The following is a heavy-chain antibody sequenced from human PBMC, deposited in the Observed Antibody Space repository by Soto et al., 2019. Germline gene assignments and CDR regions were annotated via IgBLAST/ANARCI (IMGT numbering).Heavy chain of an antibody. CDR1: GGFNSYS. J-gene: IGHJ5*02. CDR2: IIPIFATP. Sequence: QVQLVQSGPEVKKPGSSVKVSCKGSGGFNSYSISWVRQAPGQGPEWMGGIIPIFATPTYAQNCQGRVTITADKSTSTAYMELSRLTSEDTAVAYCARGVPVIIPVATNWFDPWGQGTLVSVSS. D-gene: IGHD2-2*01. V-gene: IGHV1-69*06. CDR3: ARGVPVIIPVATNWFDP.